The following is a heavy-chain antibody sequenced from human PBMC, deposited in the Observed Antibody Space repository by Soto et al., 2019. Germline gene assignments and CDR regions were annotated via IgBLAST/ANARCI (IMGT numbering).Heavy chain of an antibody. Sequence: EVQLVESGGGLVQPGGSLRLSCAASGFTFSSYAMHWVRQAPGKGLEYVSGISRNGGSTYYANSVKGRFTISRDNSKSTLYIQVGSLRAEDMAVYYCARSGLPFDYWGQGTLVTVSS. CDR1: GFTFSSYA. CDR2: ISRNGGST. D-gene: IGHD2-21*02. CDR3: ARSGLPFDY. V-gene: IGHV3-64*01. J-gene: IGHJ4*02.